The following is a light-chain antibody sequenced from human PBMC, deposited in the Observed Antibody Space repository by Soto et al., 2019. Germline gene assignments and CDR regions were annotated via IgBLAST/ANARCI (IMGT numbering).Light chain of an antibody. CDR2: DAS. Sequence: VFTQSPGTLSLSPGERATLYCRASQSVSSNHLAWYQQKPGQAPRLLIYDASSRATGIPSRFSGSGSGTDFTLTISRLEPEDFAVYYCQQYGSSGTFGQGTKVDI. V-gene: IGKV3-20*01. J-gene: IGKJ1*01. CDR3: QQYGSSGT. CDR1: QSVSSNH.